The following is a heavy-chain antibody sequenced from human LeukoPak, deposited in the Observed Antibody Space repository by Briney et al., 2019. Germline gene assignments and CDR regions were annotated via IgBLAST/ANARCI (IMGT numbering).Heavy chain of an antibody. CDR2: IYYTGST. V-gene: IGHV4-59*01. CDR1: GGSLSTYY. Sequence: SETLSLTCTVSGGSLSTYYWSWIRQPPGKGLEWMGYIYYTGSTNHNPSLKSRVTMSVDTSKNQFSLKLRSVTAADTAVYYCARGYYGSGSYYSFQYWGQGTLVTVSS. D-gene: IGHD3-10*01. J-gene: IGHJ1*01. CDR3: ARGYYGSGSYYSFQY.